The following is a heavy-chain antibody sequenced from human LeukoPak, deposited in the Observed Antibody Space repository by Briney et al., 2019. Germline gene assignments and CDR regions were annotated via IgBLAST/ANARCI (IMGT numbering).Heavy chain of an antibody. Sequence: ASVKVSCKASGYTFTGYYMHWVRQAPGQGLEWMGWINPNSGGTNYAQKFQGRVTMTRDTSISTAYMELSRPRSDDTAVYYCAREGTYYYDSSGYGFDYWGQGTLVTVSS. CDR3: AREGTYYYDSSGYGFDY. V-gene: IGHV1-2*02. CDR2: INPNSGGT. D-gene: IGHD3-22*01. J-gene: IGHJ4*02. CDR1: GYTFTGYY.